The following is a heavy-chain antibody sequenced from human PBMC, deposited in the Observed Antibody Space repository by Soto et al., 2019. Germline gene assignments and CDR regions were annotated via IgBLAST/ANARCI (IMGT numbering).Heavy chain of an antibody. Sequence: SETLSLTCTVSGDSISSINNYWSWIRQPPGEGLEWIGFISYSGTTSYSPSLKSRVAISLDTSKNQFSLSLNFVTAADTAVYNCARGRGYSYGLDPWGQGSLVTVSS. CDR3: ARGRGYSYGLDP. J-gene: IGHJ5*02. CDR2: ISYSGTT. D-gene: IGHD5-18*01. V-gene: IGHV4-30-4*01. CDR1: GDSISSINNY.